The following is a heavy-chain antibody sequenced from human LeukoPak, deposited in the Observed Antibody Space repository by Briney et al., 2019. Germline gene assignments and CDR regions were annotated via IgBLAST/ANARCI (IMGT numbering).Heavy chain of an antibody. J-gene: IGHJ4*02. CDR2: ISYDGHNT. CDR3: ARDLPYYDILTGHQKGVDDY. D-gene: IGHD3-9*01. CDR1: GITLSNYW. Sequence: GGSLRLSCAASGITLSNYWIHWVRQAPGKGLVWVSRISYDGHNTNYADSVKGRFTISRDNAKNSLYLQMNSLRAEDTAVYYCARDLPYYDILTGHQKGVDDYWGQGTLVTVSS. V-gene: IGHV3-74*01.